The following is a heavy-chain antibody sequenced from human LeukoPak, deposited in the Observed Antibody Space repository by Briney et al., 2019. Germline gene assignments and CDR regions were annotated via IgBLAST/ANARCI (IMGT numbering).Heavy chain of an antibody. Sequence: QAGGSLRLSCAASGFTFSSYEMNWVRQAPGKGLEWVSYISSSGSTIYYADSVKGRFTISRDNAKNSLYLQMNSLRAEDTAVYYCARTEGGSGSYPHPPYYYYYYYMDVWGKGTTVTISS. CDR3: ARTEGGSGSYPHPPYYYYYYYMDV. CDR1: GFTFSSYE. CDR2: ISSSGSTI. J-gene: IGHJ6*03. D-gene: IGHD3-10*01. V-gene: IGHV3-48*03.